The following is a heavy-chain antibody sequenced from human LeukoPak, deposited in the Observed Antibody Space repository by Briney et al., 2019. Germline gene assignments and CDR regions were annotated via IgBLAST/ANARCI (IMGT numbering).Heavy chain of an antibody. CDR2: ISGSGGST. CDR1: GFTFSSYA. J-gene: IGHJ4*02. V-gene: IGHV3-23*01. Sequence: GGSLRLSCAASGFTFSSYAMSWVREAPGKGLEWVSAISGSGGSTYYADSVKGRFTISRDNSKNTLYLKMNSLRAEDTAVYYCAKSLLAPYYYVSSGYPDDYWGQGTLVSVS. CDR3: AKSLLAPYYYVSSGYPDDY. D-gene: IGHD3-22*01.